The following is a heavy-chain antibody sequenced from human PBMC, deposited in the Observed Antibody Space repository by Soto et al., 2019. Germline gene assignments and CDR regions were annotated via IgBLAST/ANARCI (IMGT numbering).Heavy chain of an antibody. CDR3: AKVTKRDAAGRDEYYKYGMDV. CDR2: ISGSGGSS. Sequence: EVQLLESGGALEHPGGSLRLSCAASGFAFSTYAMTWVRQAPGKGLEWVSVISGSGGSSYYAASVKGRFTISRDNSKNTQYLQMIGLRAEDTALYYCAKVTKRDAAGRDEYYKYGMDVWGQGATVTVSS. V-gene: IGHV3-23*01. J-gene: IGHJ6*02. CDR1: GFAFSTYA. D-gene: IGHD6-13*01.